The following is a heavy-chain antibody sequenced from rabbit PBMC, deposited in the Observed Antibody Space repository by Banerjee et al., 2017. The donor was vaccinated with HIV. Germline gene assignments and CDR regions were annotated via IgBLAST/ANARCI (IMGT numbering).Heavy chain of an antibody. V-gene: IGHV1S45*01. CDR1: GFSFSNKYV. Sequence: QEQLEESGGGLVKPEGSLTLTCKASGFSFSNKYVMCWVRQAPGKGLEWIACIYAGSVGSTAYANWAKGPFTISKTSSTTVTLQMTSLTAADTATYFCARDLAGVIGWNFKLWGPGTLVTVS. J-gene: IGHJ4*01. D-gene: IGHD4-1*01. CDR2: IYAGSVGST. CDR3: ARDLAGVIGWNFKL.